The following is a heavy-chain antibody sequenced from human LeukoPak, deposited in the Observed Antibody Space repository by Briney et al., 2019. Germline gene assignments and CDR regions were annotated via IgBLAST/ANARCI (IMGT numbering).Heavy chain of an antibody. CDR1: GFTFSSYG. CDR3: GGIDVDYYYGMDV. V-gene: IGHV3-30*03. J-gene: IGHJ6*02. Sequence: GGSLRLSCAASGFTFSSYGMHWVRQAPGKGLEWVAVISYDGSNKYYADSVKGRFTISRDNSKNTLYLQMNSLRAEDTAVYYCGGIDVDYYYGMDVWGQGTTVTVSS. D-gene: IGHD3-16*01. CDR2: ISYDGSNK.